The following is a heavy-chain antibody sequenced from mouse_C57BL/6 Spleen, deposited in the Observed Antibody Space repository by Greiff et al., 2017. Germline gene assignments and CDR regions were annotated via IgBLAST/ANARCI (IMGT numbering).Heavy chain of an antibody. J-gene: IGHJ3*01. CDR3: ARDRNYYGRSPAWFAY. D-gene: IGHD1-1*01. CDR1: GFTFSSYA. V-gene: IGHV5-4*01. Sequence: EVHLVESGGGLVKPGGSLKLSCAASGFTFSSYAMSWVRQTPDKRLEWVATISAGGSYTYYPDNVKGRFTISRDNAKHTLYLHMSHLKSEETAMYYCARDRNYYGRSPAWFAYWGQGTLVTVSA. CDR2: ISAGGSYT.